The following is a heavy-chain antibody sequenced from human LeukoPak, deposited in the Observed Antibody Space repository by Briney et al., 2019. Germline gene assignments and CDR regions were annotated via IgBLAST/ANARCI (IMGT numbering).Heavy chain of an antibody. CDR2: IGSSENYI. D-gene: IGHD2-2*01. J-gene: IGHJ6*03. Sequence: PGGSLRLSCAASGFTFSDYFMGWVRQAPGKGLEWVSSIGSSENYIYYADSLKGRFTISRDNAKNSLYLQMNSLRAEDTAVYYCARGGYDVIVPAASNYYYMDVWGKGTTVTVSS. V-gene: IGHV3-21*01. CDR1: GFTFSDYF. CDR3: ARGGYDVIVPAASNYYYMDV.